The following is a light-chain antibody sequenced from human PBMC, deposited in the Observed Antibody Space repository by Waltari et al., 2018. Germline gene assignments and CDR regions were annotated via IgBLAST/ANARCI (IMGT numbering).Light chain of an antibody. Sequence: QTVVTQEPSFSVSPGGTITLTCGLSSGSVSSVHYPSWYQQTPGQAPRTLIYNTNTLSSGVPARFSGSILGEKAALTITGAQADDECAYYCALYMGGGIWVFGGGTYPTVL. V-gene: IGLV8-61*01. CDR3: ALYMGGGIWV. CDR2: NTN. CDR1: SGSVSSVHY. J-gene: IGLJ3*02.